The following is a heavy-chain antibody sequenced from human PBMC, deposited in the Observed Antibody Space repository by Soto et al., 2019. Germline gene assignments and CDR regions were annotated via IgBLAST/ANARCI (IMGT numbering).Heavy chain of an antibody. J-gene: IGHJ3*02. D-gene: IGHD2-15*01. Sequence: GESLKISCKGSGYSFTSYWIGWVRQMPGKGLEWMGIIYPGDSDTRYSPSFQGQVTISADKSISTAYLQWSSLKASDTAMYYCARRYCSGGRCYLLGAFDIWGQRTMVTVSS. CDR3: ARRYCSGGRCYLLGAFDI. V-gene: IGHV5-51*01. CDR1: GYSFTSYW. CDR2: IYPGDSDT.